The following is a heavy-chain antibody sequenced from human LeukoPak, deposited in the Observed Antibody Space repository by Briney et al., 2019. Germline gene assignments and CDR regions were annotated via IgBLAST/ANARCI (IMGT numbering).Heavy chain of an antibody. D-gene: IGHD6-19*01. CDR2: INPNNGDT. V-gene: IGHV1-2*06. CDR1: GYTFTASY. CDR3: ARGYTSDLYGAFDSFDM. Sequence: ASVEVSCKASGYTFTASYMYWVRQAPGQGLEGMGRINPNNGDTNYAQKFQGRATMTRDTSISTAYMELSSLRVDDTAVYYCARGYTSDLYGAFDSFDMWGQGAMVIVSS. J-gene: IGHJ3*02.